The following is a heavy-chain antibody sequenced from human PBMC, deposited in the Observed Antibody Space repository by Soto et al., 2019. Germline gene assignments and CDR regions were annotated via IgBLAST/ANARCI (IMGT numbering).Heavy chain of an antibody. J-gene: IGHJ4*02. CDR1: GFTFRSYP. CDR3: VKEGAETGQGYFVY. V-gene: IGHV3-23*01. CDR2: IVGSGAGA. D-gene: IGHD3-9*01. Sequence: GGSLRLSCAASGFTFRSYPMSWVRQAPGKGLEWVSAIVGSGAGAFYADSVQGRFTVSRDSSKNTVYLQMNSLRAEDTAIYYCVKEGAETGQGYFVYWGQGALVTVSS.